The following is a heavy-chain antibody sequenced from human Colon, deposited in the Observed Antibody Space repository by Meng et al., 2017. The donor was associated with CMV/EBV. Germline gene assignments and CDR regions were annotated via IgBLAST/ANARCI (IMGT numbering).Heavy chain of an antibody. CDR3: ARGGEMNHDY. J-gene: IGHJ4*02. CDR1: GFNFSDYY. D-gene: IGHD1-14*01. CDR2: ITNSGITT. V-gene: IGHV3-11*01. Sequence: GGSLRLSCAASGFNFSDYYMSWIRQAPGKGLDWISYITNSGITTYYADSVRDRFTISRDSAKNSLYLQMNSLRADDTAVYYCARGGEMNHDYWGQGTLVTVSS.